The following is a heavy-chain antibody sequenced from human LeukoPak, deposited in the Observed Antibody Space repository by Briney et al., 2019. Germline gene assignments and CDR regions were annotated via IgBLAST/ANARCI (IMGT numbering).Heavy chain of an antibody. CDR1: GFTFAPYA. CDR2: ISYDDGAT. Sequence: GGSLRLSCAASGFTFAPYAMTWVRQAPGKGLEWVSAISYDDGATNYADSVKGRFTISRDNAKNSLYLQMNSLRAEDTAVYYCARVEDRHFYYFDYWGQGTLVTVSS. J-gene: IGHJ4*02. V-gene: IGHV3-23*01. CDR3: ARVEDRHFYYFDY. D-gene: IGHD2-15*01.